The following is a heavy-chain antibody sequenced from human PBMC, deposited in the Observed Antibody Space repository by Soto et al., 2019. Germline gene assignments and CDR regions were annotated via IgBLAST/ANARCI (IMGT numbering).Heavy chain of an antibody. Sequence: QVQLVQSGAEVKKPGASVKVSCKASGYTFTNYAMHWVRQAPGQRLEWMGWINAGNGNTKYSQKFQGRVTITRDTSASTAYMELSSLRSEDTAVYYFARGGSPYWYFDLWGRGTLVTVSS. CDR1: GYTFTNYA. CDR3: ARGGSPYWYFDL. D-gene: IGHD1-26*01. V-gene: IGHV1-3*01. CDR2: INAGNGNT. J-gene: IGHJ2*01.